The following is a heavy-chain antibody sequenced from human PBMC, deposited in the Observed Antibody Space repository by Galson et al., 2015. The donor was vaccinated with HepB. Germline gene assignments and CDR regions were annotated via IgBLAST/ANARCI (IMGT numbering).Heavy chain of an antibody. V-gene: IGHV4-34*01. Sequence: LSLTCAVYGGSFRGYYWSWIRQPPGKGLEWIGEINHSGSTNYNPSLKSRVTISVDTSKNQFSLKLSSVTAADTAVYYCARGGRQWLGRAAKYWGQGTLVTVSS. CDR3: ARGGRQWLGRAAKY. J-gene: IGHJ4*02. D-gene: IGHD6-19*01. CDR2: INHSGST. CDR1: GGSFRGYY.